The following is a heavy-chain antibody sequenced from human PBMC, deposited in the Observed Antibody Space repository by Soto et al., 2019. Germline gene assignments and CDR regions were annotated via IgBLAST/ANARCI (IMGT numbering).Heavy chain of an antibody. CDR3: ARAYSSGWYGDYYYYYGMDV. CDR1: GYTFTSYG. Sequence: QVQLVQSGAEVKKPGASVKVSCKASGYTFTSYGISWVRQAPGQGLEWMGWISAYNGNTNYAQKLQGRVTMTTDTSTSTAYMELRSLRSDDTAVYYCARAYSSGWYGDYYYYYGMDVWGQGTTVTVSS. V-gene: IGHV1-18*01. D-gene: IGHD6-19*01. CDR2: ISAYNGNT. J-gene: IGHJ6*02.